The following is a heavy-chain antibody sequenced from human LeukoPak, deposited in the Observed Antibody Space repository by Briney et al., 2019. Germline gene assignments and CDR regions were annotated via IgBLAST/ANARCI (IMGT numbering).Heavy chain of an antibody. CDR3: ARVRTVAGIWGYYYYYYMDV. J-gene: IGHJ6*03. V-gene: IGHV1-8*02. D-gene: IGHD6-19*01. CDR1: GYTFTSYD. Sequence: GASVKVSCKASGYTFTSYDINWVRQATGQGLEWMGWMNPNSGNTGYAQKFQGRVTMTTDTSTSTAYMELRSLRSDDTAVYYCARVRTVAGIWGYYYYYYMDVWGKGTTVTVSS. CDR2: MNPNSGNT.